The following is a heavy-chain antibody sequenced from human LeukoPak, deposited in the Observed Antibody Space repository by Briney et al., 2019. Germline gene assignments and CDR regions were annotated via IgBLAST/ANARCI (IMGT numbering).Heavy chain of an antibody. J-gene: IGHJ4*02. CDR3: ARALTPGYCSGGTCSYFDY. Sequence: SETLSLTCTVSGGSIRSYYWSWIRQPPGKGLEWIGYIYYSGSTNSNPSLKSRVTISVDTSKNQFSLKVSSVTAADTAVYYCARALTPGYCSGGTCSYFDYWDQGTLVTVSS. V-gene: IGHV4-59*13. CDR1: GGSIRSYY. CDR2: IYYSGST. D-gene: IGHD2-15*01.